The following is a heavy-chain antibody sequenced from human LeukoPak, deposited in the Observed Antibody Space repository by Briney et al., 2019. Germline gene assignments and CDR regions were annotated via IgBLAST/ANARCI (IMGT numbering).Heavy chain of an antibody. CDR1: GYSFTTYW. D-gene: IGHD6-13*01. Sequence: GESLKISCKGSGYSFTTYWIGWVRQMPGRGLDWMGIIYPGDSDTRYRPSFQGQVTISADKSISTAYLQWSSLKASDTAMYYCARVRRHSSSWYIDYWGQGTLVTVSS. CDR2: IYPGDSDT. CDR3: ARVRRHSSSWYIDY. V-gene: IGHV5-51*01. J-gene: IGHJ4*02.